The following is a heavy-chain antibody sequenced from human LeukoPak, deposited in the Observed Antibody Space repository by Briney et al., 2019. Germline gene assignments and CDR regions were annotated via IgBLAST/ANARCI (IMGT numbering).Heavy chain of an antibody. J-gene: IGHJ4*02. CDR1: GFTFSSYC. CDR2: IWYDGSNK. V-gene: IGHV3-33*01. CDR3: AREGDGYDYLDY. Sequence: GGSLRLSWAPAGFTFSSYCMHSVRQAPGKGLEWVAVIWYDGSNKYYADSVKGRFTISRDNSKNTLYLQMNSLRAEDTAVYYCAREGDGYDYLDYWGQGTLVTVSS. D-gene: IGHD5-12*01.